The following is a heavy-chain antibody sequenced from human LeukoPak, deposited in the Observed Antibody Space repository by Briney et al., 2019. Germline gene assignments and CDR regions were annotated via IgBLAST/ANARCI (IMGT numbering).Heavy chain of an antibody. V-gene: IGHV7-4-1*02. Sequence: ASVKVSCKASGGTLSSYAISWVRQAPGQGLEWMGWINTNTGNPTYAQGFTGRFVFSLDTSVSTAYLQISSLKAEDTAVYYCSQGDDSSGYDAFDIRGQGTMVTVSS. CDR1: GGTLSSYA. D-gene: IGHD3-22*01. CDR2: INTNTGNP. CDR3: SQGDDSSGYDAFDI. J-gene: IGHJ3*02.